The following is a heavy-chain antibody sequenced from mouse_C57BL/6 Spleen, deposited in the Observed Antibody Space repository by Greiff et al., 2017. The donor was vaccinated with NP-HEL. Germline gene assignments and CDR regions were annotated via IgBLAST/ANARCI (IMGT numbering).Heavy chain of an antibody. CDR1: GYAFSSSW. CDR2: IYPGDGDT. V-gene: IGHV1-82*01. D-gene: IGHD2-1*01. J-gene: IGHJ1*03. CDR3: ARCGNYGDWYCDV. Sequence: QVQLQQSGPELVKPGASVKISCKASGYAFSSSWMNWVKQRPGKGLEWIGRIYPGDGDTNYNGQFKGKATLTADKSSSTAYMQRSSLTSEDSAVYFCARCGNYGDWYCDVWGTGTTVTVSS.